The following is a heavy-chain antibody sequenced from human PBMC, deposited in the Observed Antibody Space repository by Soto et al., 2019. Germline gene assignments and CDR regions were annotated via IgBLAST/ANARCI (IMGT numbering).Heavy chain of an antibody. V-gene: IGHV1-69*06. D-gene: IGHD1-1*01. Sequence: GASVKVSCKASGGIFSSYAISWVRQAPGQGLEWMGGIIPIFGTANYAQKFQGRVTIIADKSTSTAYMELSSLRSEDTAVYYCAAPSFFSYKGYFDYWGQGTLVTVS. CDR3: AAPSFFSYKGYFDY. J-gene: IGHJ4*02. CDR1: GGIFSSYA. CDR2: IIPIFGTA.